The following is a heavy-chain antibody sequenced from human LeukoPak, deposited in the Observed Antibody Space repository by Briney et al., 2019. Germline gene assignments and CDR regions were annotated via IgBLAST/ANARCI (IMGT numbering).Heavy chain of an antibody. V-gene: IGHV3-21*01. CDR2: ISSSSSYI. CDR3: ASEVRSSGSYPNWFDP. Sequence: GGSLRLSCAASGFTFSSYSMNWVRQAPGKGLEWVSSISSSSSYIYYADSVKGRFTISRDNAKNSLYLQMNSLRAEDTAVYYCASEVRSSGSYPNWFDPWGQGTLVTVSS. J-gene: IGHJ5*02. CDR1: GFTFSSYS. D-gene: IGHD3-10*01.